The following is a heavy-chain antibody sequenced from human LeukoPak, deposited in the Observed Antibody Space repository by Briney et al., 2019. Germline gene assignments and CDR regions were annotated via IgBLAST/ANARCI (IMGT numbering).Heavy chain of an antibody. D-gene: IGHD1-26*01. J-gene: IGHJ4*02. CDR3: ATDLLAVSGSYSR. CDR1: GYIFTDYY. Sequence: ASVKVSCKASGYIFTDYYMYWVRQAPGQGLEWMGWINPNSGVTNYAQRFQGRVSMTRDTSISTAYMELSSLRSEDTAVYYCATDLLAVSGSYSRWGQGTLVTVSS. V-gene: IGHV1-2*02. CDR2: INPNSGVT.